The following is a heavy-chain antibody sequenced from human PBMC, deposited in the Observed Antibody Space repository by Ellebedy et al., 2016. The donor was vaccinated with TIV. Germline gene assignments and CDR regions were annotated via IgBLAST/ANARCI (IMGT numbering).Heavy chain of an antibody. D-gene: IGHD2-2*01. V-gene: IGHV3-9*01. CDR2: ILWNSERI. CDR3: VKDMNAGGADV. Sequence: SLKISCAASRLTFYEHAMHWVRQAPGKGLEWVSGILWNSERIGYADSVKGRFTISRDHAKNSLYLQMDSLRAEDTALYYCVKDMNAGGADVWGQGTVVTVSS. CDR1: RLTFYEHA. J-gene: IGHJ6*02.